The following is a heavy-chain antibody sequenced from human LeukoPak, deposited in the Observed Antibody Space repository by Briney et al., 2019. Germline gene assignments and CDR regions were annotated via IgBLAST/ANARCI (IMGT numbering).Heavy chain of an antibody. CDR3: ARGRRILVGDTNAGDFYDF. J-gene: IGHJ4*02. CDR2: VNPNRGAT. Sequence: GASVKVSCKASGYTFSSYDINWVRQAPGQGLEWMGWVNPNRGATYYAQKFQGRVSMTRDTSINTAYIELSRLRSGDTAVYYCARGRRILVGDTNAGDFYDFWGQGTLVTVSS. CDR1: GYTFSSYD. V-gene: IGHV1-2*02. D-gene: IGHD1-26*01.